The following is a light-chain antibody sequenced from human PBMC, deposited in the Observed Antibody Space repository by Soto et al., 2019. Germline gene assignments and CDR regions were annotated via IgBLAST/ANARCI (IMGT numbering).Light chain of an antibody. J-gene: IGKJ5*01. CDR3: QQRYNWPPIT. CDR1: QNVRTY. Sequence: EIVLTQSPATLSLSPGERVTLSCRASQNVRTYLAWYQQKPGQAPGLLIYDASNRATGIPARFSGSGSGTDFTLTISSLEPEDFAVYYCQQRYNWPPITFGQGTRLDIK. V-gene: IGKV3-11*01. CDR2: DAS.